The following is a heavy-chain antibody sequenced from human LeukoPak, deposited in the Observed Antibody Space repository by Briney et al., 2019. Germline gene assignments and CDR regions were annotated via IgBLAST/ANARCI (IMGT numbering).Heavy chain of an antibody. CDR2: MYRRGST. Sequence: KPSETLSLTCSVSGHSISSGYYWGWIRQPPGKGLEWIGTMYRRGSTYYNPSLKSRVTMSGDTSKNHFSLKLSSVIAADAAVYYCARHRGDNSNPRYYFYYMDVWGKGTTVTVSS. J-gene: IGHJ6*03. V-gene: IGHV4-38-2*01. CDR3: ARHRGDNSNPRYYFYYMDV. CDR1: GHSISSGYY. D-gene: IGHD4-11*01.